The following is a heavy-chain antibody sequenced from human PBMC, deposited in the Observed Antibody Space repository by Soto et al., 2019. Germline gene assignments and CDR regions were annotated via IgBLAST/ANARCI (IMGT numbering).Heavy chain of an antibody. Sequence: QVQLVQSGAEVKKPGSSVKVSCKASGGTFSSYAISWVRQAPGQGLEWMGGIIPIVGTANYAQKFQGRGTITADESTSTAYMELRSLRSEDTAVYYCAIAGGDGPLYGDYPCWFDPWGQGPLVTVSS. D-gene: IGHD4-17*01. CDR1: GGTFSSYA. J-gene: IGHJ5*02. CDR3: AIAGGDGPLYGDYPCWFDP. CDR2: IIPIVGTA. V-gene: IGHV1-69*01.